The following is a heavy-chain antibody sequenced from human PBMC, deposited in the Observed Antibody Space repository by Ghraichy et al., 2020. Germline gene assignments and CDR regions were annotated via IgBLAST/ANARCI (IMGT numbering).Heavy chain of an antibody. J-gene: IGHJ6*02. V-gene: IGHV3-30-3*01. CDR2: ISYDGTIK. D-gene: IGHD2-2*01. CDR1: RFTFTSYA. Sequence: GGSLRLSCAASRFTFTSYAMHWVRQAPGKGLEWVAVISYDGTIKYYGDSVKGRFTISRDNSKNTLYLQMSSLRAEDTAVYYCAREYCATTNCYLNVGFGSYYGMDVWGQGTTVTVSS. CDR3: AREYCATTNCYLNVGFGSYYGMDV.